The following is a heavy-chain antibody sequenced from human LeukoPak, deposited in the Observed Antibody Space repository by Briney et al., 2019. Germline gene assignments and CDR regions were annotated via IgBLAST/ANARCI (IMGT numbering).Heavy chain of an antibody. CDR2: INTNTGNP. CDR3: ARDPNNIVATISSFDY. CDR1: GYTFTSYA. Sequence: ASVKVSCKASGYTFTSYATNWVRQAPGQGLVWMGWINTNTGNPTYAQGFTGRFVFSLDTSVSTAYLQISSLKAEDTAVYYCARDPNNIVATISSFDYWGQGTLVTVSS. V-gene: IGHV7-4-1*02. J-gene: IGHJ4*02. D-gene: IGHD5-12*01.